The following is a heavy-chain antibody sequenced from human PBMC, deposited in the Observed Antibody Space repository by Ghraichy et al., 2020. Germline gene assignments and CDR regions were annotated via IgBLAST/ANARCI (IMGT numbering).Heavy chain of an antibody. Sequence: GGSLRLSCAASGFTFTSYAMSWVRQAPGKGLEWVSAISNSGGSTYYADSVKGRFTISRDNSKNTLYLQMNSLRAEDTAVYYCAKGRGCTSGVCYFDYWGQGTLVTVSS. CDR2: ISNSGGST. D-gene: IGHD2-8*01. V-gene: IGHV3-23*01. CDR1: GFTFTSYA. J-gene: IGHJ4*02. CDR3: AKGRGCTSGVCYFDY.